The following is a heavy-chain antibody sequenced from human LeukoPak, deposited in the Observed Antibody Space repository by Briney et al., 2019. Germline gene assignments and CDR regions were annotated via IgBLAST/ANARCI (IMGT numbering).Heavy chain of an antibody. CDR1: GGSISSTSYY. CDR2: IYYRGNT. J-gene: IGHJ5*02. Sequence: SETLSLTCSVSGGSISSTSYYWAWIRQPPGKGLEWIGSIYYRGNTYYNPSLKSRVTISVDTSKNHSSLKLTSVTEADRAIYYCARTRVPPSNWFDPWGQGTLVTVSS. CDR3: ARTRVPPSNWFDP. V-gene: IGHV4-39*02. D-gene: IGHD2-2*01.